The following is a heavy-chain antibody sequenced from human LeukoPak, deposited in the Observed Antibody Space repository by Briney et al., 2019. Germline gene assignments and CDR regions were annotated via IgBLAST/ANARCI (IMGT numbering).Heavy chain of an antibody. J-gene: IGHJ6*02. Sequence: GGSLRLSCGASGSTFSSYGMYWVRQAPGKGLEWVAGISYDGSNKHYADSVKGRFTISRDNSKNTLYLQMSSLRAEDTAVYYCARDQDYYYGMDVWGQGTTVTVSS. CDR2: ISYDGSNK. CDR1: GSTFSSYG. V-gene: IGHV3-30*03. CDR3: ARDQDYYYGMDV.